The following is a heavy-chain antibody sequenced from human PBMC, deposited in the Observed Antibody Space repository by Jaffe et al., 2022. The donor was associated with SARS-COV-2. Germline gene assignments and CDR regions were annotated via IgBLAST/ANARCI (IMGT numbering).Heavy chain of an antibody. CDR2: INAGNGNT. V-gene: IGHV1-3*01. J-gene: IGHJ6*02. Sequence: QVQLVQSGAEVKKPGASVKVSCKASGYTFTSYAMHWVRQAPGQRLEWMGWINAGNGNTKYSQKFQGRVTITRDTSASTAYMELSSLRSEDTAVYYCARDRGYFGCSGGSCYPGSMDVWGQGTTVTVSS. CDR1: GYTFTSYA. D-gene: IGHD2-15*01. CDR3: ARDRGYFGCSGGSCYPGSMDV.